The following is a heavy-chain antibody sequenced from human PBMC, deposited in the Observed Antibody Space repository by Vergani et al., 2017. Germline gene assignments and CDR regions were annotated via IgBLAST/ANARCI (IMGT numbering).Heavy chain of an antibody. V-gene: IGHV3-30-3*01. CDR1: GFTVSSNY. J-gene: IGHJ6*03. Sequence: VQLVESGGGLVQPGGSLRLSCAASGFTVSSNYMSWVRQAPGKGLEWVAVISYDGSNKYYADSVKGRFTISRDNSKNTLYLQMNSLRAEDTAVYYCARGGGSSGYYSFYYYYYMDVWGKGTTVTVSS. D-gene: IGHD3-22*01. CDR3: ARGGGSSGYYSFYYYYYMDV. CDR2: ISYDGSNK.